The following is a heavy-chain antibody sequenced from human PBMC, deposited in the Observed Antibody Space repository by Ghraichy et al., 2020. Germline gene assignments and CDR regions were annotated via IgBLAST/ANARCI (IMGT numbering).Heavy chain of an antibody. D-gene: IGHD2-2*03. J-gene: IGHJ6*02. CDR3: ARWEVDISGLIDA. Sequence: SETLSLTCSVYGGSFTNYYWTWIRQPPGKGLEWIGEVTHGGSTTYNPSLKSRVIISLDKPSNRFSLKLSSVTAADTAVYYCARWEVDISGLIDAWGQGTTVTVSS. V-gene: IGHV4-34*01. CDR2: VTHGGST. CDR1: GGSFTNYY.